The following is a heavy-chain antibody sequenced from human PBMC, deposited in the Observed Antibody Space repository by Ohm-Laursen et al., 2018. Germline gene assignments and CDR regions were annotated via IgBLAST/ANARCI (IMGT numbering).Heavy chain of an antibody. CDR2: IWYDGSNK. J-gene: IGHJ4*02. CDR1: GFTFSSYG. V-gene: IGHV3-33*01. Sequence: SLRLSCTASGFTFSSYGMDWVRQAPGKGLEWVAVIWYDGSNKYYADSVKGRFAISRDDSKNMVYLQMNSLRAEDTAMYYCARGYSTSSVLDYWGQGTLVTVSS. CDR3: ARGYSTSSVLDY. D-gene: IGHD6-6*01.